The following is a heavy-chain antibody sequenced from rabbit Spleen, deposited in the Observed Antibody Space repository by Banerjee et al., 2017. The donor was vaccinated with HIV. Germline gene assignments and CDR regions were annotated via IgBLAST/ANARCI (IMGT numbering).Heavy chain of an antibody. Sequence: QEQLVESGGGLVQPEGSLTLTCTASGFSFSNSYYMCWVRQAPGKGLEWITCTNTNNGNTYYASWAKGRFTISKTSSTAVTLQLTSLTAADTATYFCARDRGWDPSLWGQGTLVTVS. D-gene: IGHD4-2*01. CDR1: GFSFSNSYY. V-gene: IGHV1S45*01. CDR3: ARDRGWDPSL. J-gene: IGHJ4*01. CDR2: TNTNNGNT.